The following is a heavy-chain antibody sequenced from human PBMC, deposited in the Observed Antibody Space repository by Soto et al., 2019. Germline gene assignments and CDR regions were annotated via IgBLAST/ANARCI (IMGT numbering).Heavy chain of an antibody. CDR2: IHPSGDV. D-gene: IGHD2-8*01. J-gene: IGHJ4*02. V-gene: IGHV3-66*01. Sequence: EVRLAESGGGLVQPGGSLRLSCATSGVTVTYNHMTWVRPAPGKGLEWVTYIHPSGDVDYADSVKGRFTISRDNFDNTGSLQMNSLRAEDTALYYCAAGMDHAKIHYWGQSTLVTVSS. CDR3: AAGMDHAKIHY. CDR1: GVTVTYNH.